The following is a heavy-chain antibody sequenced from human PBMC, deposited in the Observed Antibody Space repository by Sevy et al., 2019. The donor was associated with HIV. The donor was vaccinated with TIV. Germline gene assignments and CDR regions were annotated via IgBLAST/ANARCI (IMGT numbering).Heavy chain of an antibody. V-gene: IGHV4-34*01. CDR2: VSLSGSA. Sequence: SETLSLTCAVSGVSFSDYYWAWIRQAPGKGLEWIGEVSLSGSAKSNPSLRSRVIMSLDTSKNQVSLKLTSVTAADTAIYYCARGPLFSPEYCSGGTCPTVDFWSQGTLVTVSS. J-gene: IGHJ4*01. D-gene: IGHD2-15*01. CDR3: ARGPLFSPEYCSGGTCPTVDF. CDR1: GVSFSDYY.